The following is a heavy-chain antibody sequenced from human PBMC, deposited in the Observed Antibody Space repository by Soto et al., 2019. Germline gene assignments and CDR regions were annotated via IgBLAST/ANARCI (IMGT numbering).Heavy chain of an antibody. J-gene: IGHJ6*02. Sequence: SGPTLVNPTQTLTLTCTFSGFSLSTSGVGVGWIRQPPGKALEWLALIYWNDDKRYSPSLKSRLTITKDTSKNQVVLTMTNMDAVDTATYYCAHMVLYLTGVYYYYYGMDVWGQGTTVTVSS. CDR1: GFSLSTSGVG. CDR2: IYWNDDK. CDR3: AHMVLYLTGVYYYYYGMDV. V-gene: IGHV2-5*01. D-gene: IGHD3-9*01.